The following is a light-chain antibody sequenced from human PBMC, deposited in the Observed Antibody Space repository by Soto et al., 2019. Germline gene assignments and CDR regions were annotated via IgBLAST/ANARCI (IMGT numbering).Light chain of an antibody. CDR3: QSYDTSLSAYV. CDR2: GNI. V-gene: IGLV1-40*01. CDR1: NSSIGAGSD. Sequence: QSVLTQPPSVSGAPGQRVTISCTGSNSSIGAGSDVHWYQQLPGTAPKLLIYGNINRPSGVPDRFSGSKSGTSASLAITGLQAEDEADYYCQSYDTSLSAYVFGTGTKLTVL. J-gene: IGLJ1*01.